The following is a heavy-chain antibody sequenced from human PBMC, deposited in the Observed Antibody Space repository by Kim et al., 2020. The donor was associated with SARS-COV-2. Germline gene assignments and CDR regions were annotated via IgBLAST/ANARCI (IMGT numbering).Heavy chain of an antibody. CDR1: GFTFSNYD. CDR3: AKSSKVGSTHAFDI. J-gene: IGHJ3*02. Sequence: GGSLRLSCAASGFTFSNYDMGWVRQAPGKGLEWVSGIRASGEITFYADSVKGRVTISRDNFKNTLSLQMSSMRAEDTALYYCAKSSKVGSTHAFDIWGQGTMVTVSS. D-gene: IGHD1-26*01. V-gene: IGHV3-23*01. CDR2: IRASGEIT.